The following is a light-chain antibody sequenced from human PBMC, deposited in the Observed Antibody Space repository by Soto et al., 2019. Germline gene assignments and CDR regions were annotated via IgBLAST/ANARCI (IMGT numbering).Light chain of an antibody. Sequence: RTHFPSSLPFTPGERASIPGRSSQIPRHVSGSTFWDWYLQKPGQSPQLLIYLGSNRASGVPDRFSGSGSGTDFTLKISRVEAEDVGVYYCMQVLQAPLSFGGGTRVEIK. CDR2: LGS. CDR3: MQVLQAPLS. J-gene: IGKJ4*01. V-gene: IGKV2-28*01. CDR1: QIPRHVSGSTF.